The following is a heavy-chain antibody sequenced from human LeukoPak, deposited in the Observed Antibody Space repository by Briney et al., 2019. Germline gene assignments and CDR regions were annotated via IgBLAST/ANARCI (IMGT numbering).Heavy chain of an antibody. Sequence: PSETLSLTCTVSGGSISSSSYYWGWIRQPPGKGLEWIGSIYYSGSTYYNPSLKSRVTISVDTSKNQFSLKLSSVTAADTAVYYCARDRDGDYNFDYWGQGTLVTVSS. D-gene: IGHD4-17*01. CDR3: ARDRDGDYNFDY. J-gene: IGHJ4*02. V-gene: IGHV4-39*07. CDR2: IYYSGST. CDR1: GGSISSSSYY.